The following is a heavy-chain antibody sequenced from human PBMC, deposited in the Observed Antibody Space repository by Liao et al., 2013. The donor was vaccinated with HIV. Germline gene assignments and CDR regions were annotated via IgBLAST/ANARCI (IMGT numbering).Heavy chain of an antibody. J-gene: IGHJ3*01. V-gene: IGHV4-4*07. Sequence: QVQLQESGPGLVKPLETLSLTCTVSGGSMSSYYWNWIRQPAGKGLEWIGRIYSSGSTNYNPSLQSRVTMSVDTSENQFSLKLSSVTAADTAVYYCALGDYYDSRLGWGQGTMVTVSS. CDR3: ALGDYYDSRLG. CDR2: IYSSGST. D-gene: IGHD3-22*01. CDR1: GGSMSSYY.